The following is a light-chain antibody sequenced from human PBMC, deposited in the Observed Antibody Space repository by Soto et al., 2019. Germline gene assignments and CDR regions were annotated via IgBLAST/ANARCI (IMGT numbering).Light chain of an antibody. V-gene: IGKV3-15*01. J-gene: IGKJ5*01. CDR3: QQYGGSPIT. CDR2: GAS. CDR1: QSVSSN. Sequence: EIVMTQSPATLSVSPGERATLSCRASQSVSSNLAWYQQKPGQAPRLPIYGASTRATGIPARFSGSGSGTDFTLTITRLEPEDFALYYCQQYGGSPITFGLGTRLEIK.